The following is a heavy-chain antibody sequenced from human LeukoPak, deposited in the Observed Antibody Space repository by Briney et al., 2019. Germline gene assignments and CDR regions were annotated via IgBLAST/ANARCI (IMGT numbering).Heavy chain of an antibody. V-gene: IGHV3-74*01. CDR3: AKVAKYYYGSETYYFFEH. D-gene: IGHD3-10*01. CDR2: IKSDGSST. Sequence: GGSLRLSCAASGFTFSSYWMHWVRQAPGKGLVWVSRIKSDGSSTTYADSVKGRFTISRDNAKNTLYLQMNSLRAEDTAVYYCAKVAKYYYGSETYYFFEHWGQGTPVTASS. J-gene: IGHJ4*02. CDR1: GFTFSSYW.